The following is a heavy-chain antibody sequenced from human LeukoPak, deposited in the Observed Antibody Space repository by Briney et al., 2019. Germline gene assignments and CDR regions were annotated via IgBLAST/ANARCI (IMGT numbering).Heavy chain of an antibody. CDR2: MNPNNGDT. V-gene: IGHV1-8*01. J-gene: IGHJ6*02. D-gene: IGHD3-10*01. CDR3: TRGYDTGRYSYGMDV. CDR1: GYTLNTYD. Sequence: ALVNVSCKASGYTLNTYDINWVRQATGQGLERMGWMNPNNGDTGYAQKFQGRVTMTRNTSISTAYMELSSLRSEDTAVYYCTRGYDTGRYSYGMDVWGQGTTVIVSS.